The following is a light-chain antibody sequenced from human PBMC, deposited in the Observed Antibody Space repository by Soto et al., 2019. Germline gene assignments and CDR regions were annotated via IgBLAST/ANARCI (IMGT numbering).Light chain of an antibody. V-gene: IGKV1-5*01. Sequence: DIQIIQSPSTLPASVGDRVTITCRASQSISNWLARYQQKPGTAPXVLIYHASNLQSGVPSRFSGSGSGTEFTLTISSLQPDDFATYYCQQYNSYSFGQGTKVDI. J-gene: IGKJ1*01. CDR1: QSISNW. CDR3: QQYNSYS. CDR2: HAS.